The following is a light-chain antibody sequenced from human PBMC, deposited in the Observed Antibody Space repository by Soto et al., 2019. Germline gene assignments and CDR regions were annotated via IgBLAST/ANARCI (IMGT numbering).Light chain of an antibody. CDR1: QSISNN. CDR3: QQSTNWPPYT. Sequence: DIVMTQSPATLSVSPGERATLSCRASQSISNNLAWYQQKPGQAPRLLIYDASTRATGVPARFSGSGSGTEFTLTISSLQSEDFAVYYCQQSTNWPPYTCGQGTKLEIK. V-gene: IGKV3-15*01. CDR2: DAS. J-gene: IGKJ2*01.